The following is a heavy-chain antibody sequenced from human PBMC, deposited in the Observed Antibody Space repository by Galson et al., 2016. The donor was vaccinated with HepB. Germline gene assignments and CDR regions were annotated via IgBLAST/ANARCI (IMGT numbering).Heavy chain of an antibody. V-gene: IGHV3-33*01. CDR3: ARGIRGSGWSDLMMDV. Sequence: SLRLSCAASRFTFSSYGMHWVRQAPGKGLEWVSVIWYDGRNYFYVDSEKGRFTISRDNSKNTGYLEMNSLRDEDTAVYYSARGIRGSGWSDLMMDVWGQGTTVTVSS. CDR2: IWYDGRNY. CDR1: RFTFSSYG. J-gene: IGHJ6*02. D-gene: IGHD6-19*01.